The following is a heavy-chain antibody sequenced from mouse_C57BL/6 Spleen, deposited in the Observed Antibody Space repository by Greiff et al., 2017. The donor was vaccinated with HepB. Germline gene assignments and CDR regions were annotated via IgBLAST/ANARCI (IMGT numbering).Heavy chain of an antibody. CDR1: GYTFTSYW. CDR3: ARPSNWDGRHFDY. V-gene: IGHV1-64*01. J-gene: IGHJ2*01. Sequence: QVQLKESGAELVKPGASVKLSCKASGYTFTSYWMHWVKQRPGQGLEWIGMIHPNSGSTNYNEKFKSKATLTVDKSSSTAYMQLSSLTSEDSAVYYCARPSNWDGRHFDYWGQGTTLTVSS. CDR2: IHPNSGST. D-gene: IGHD4-1*01.